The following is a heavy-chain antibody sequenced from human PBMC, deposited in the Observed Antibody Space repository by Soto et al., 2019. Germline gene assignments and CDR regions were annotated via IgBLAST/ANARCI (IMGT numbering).Heavy chain of an antibody. CDR2: NNHSGST. D-gene: IGHD3-3*01. CDR1: GGSFSGYY. CDR3: ARGLTIFGVDP. J-gene: IGHJ5*02. V-gene: IGHV4-34*01. Sequence: QVQLQQWGAGLLKPSETLSLTCAVYGGSFSGYYWSWIRQPPGKGLEWIGENNHSGSTNYNPSLNRRVTISVDTSKNQFSLELSSVTAADTAVYYCARGLTIFGVDPWGQGTLVTVSS.